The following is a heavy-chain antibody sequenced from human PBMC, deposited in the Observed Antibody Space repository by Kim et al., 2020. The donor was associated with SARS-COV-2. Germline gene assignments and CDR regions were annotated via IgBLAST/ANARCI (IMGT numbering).Heavy chain of an antibody. D-gene: IGHD3-22*01. CDR1: GFTFGDYT. CDR2: IRSKAYGGTT. J-gene: IGHJ4*02. V-gene: IGHV3-49*04. Sequence: GGSLRLSCTASGFTFGDYTMSWVRQAPGKGLEWVGFIRSKAYGGTTEYAASVKGRFTISRDDSKSIAYLQMNSLKTEDTAVYYCTRDEDTYYYDSSGYYPFDYWGQGTLVTVSS. CDR3: TRDEDTYYYDSSGYYPFDY.